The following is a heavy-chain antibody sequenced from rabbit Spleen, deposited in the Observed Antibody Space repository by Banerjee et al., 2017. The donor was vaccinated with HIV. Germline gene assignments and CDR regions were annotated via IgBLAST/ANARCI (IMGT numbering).Heavy chain of an antibody. J-gene: IGHJ4*01. D-gene: IGHD1-1*01. CDR3: ARDLDGVIGWNFGW. CDR2: IDTGSSGFT. CDR1: GVSFSSNHY. Sequence: QSLEESGGDLVKPGASLTLTCTASGVSFSSNHYMCWVRQAPGKGLEWIACIDTGSSGFTYFATWAKGRFTCSKTSSTTVTLQMTRLTAADTATYFCARDLDGVIGWNFGWWGQGTLVTVS. V-gene: IGHV1S40*01.